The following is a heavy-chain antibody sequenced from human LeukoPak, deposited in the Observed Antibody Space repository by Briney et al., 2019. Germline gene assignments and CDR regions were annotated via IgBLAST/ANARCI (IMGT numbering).Heavy chain of an antibody. CDR3: ARVQSAWFGEKGQPFDY. CDR1: GGSISSSSYY. D-gene: IGHD3-10*01. V-gene: IGHV4-39*07. CDR2: IYYSGSI. Sequence: SETLSLTCTVSGGSISSSSYYWGWSRQPPGKGLEWIVSIYYSGSIYYNPSLKSRVTISVDPSKNQFSLKLSSVPAADTAVYYCARVQSAWFGEKGQPFDYGGQGTLVTVSA. J-gene: IGHJ4*02.